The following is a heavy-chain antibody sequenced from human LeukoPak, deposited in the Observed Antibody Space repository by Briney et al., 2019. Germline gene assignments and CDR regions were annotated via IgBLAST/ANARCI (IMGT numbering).Heavy chain of an antibody. V-gene: IGHV3-9*01. J-gene: IGHJ5*02. CDR1: GFTFDDYA. CDR2: ISWNSGSI. D-gene: IGHD2-15*01. Sequence: GGSLRLSCAASGFTFDDYAMHWVRQAPGKGLEWVSGISWNSGSIGYADSVKGRFTISRDNAKNSLYLQMNSLRAEDTALYYCARGRSPQCSGGSCPISNWFDPWGQGTLVTVSS. CDR3: ARGRSPQCSGGSCPISNWFDP.